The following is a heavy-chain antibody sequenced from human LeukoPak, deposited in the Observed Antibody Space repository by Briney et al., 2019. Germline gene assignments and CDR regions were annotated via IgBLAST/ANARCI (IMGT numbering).Heavy chain of an antibody. CDR3: ARGGRYDSSGPYYYYGMDV. Sequence: SETLSLTCSVYGGSFSDSYWSWIRQPPGKGLEWIGEINHSGSTNYNPSLKSRVTISVDTSKNQFSLKLSSVTAADTAVYYCARGGRYDSSGPYYYYGMDVWGQGTTVTVSS. CDR1: GGSFSDSY. V-gene: IGHV4-34*01. CDR2: INHSGST. J-gene: IGHJ6*02. D-gene: IGHD3-22*01.